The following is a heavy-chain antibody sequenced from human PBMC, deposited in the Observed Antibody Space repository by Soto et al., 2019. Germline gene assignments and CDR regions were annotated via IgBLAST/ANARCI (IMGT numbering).Heavy chain of an antibody. V-gene: IGHV3-33*01. CDR1: GFTFSSYG. CDR3: ARDSHVGSGWQLTADY. J-gene: IGHJ4*02. CDR2: IWYDGSNK. D-gene: IGHD6-19*01. Sequence: PGGSLRLSCAASGFTFSSYGMHWVRQAPGKGLAWVAVIWYDGSNKYYAESVKGRFTISRDNSKNTLYLQMNSLRAEDTAVYYCARDSHVGSGWQLTADYWGQGTLVTVSS.